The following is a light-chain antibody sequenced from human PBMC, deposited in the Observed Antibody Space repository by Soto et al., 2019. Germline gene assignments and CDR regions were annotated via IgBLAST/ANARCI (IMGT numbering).Light chain of an antibody. CDR2: DVS. V-gene: IGLV2-11*01. CDR3: CSYAGRYSYV. CDR1: SSDVGGYNY. Sequence: QSALTQPRSVSGSPGQSVTISCTGTSSDVGGYNYVSWYQQYPGKAPKLMIYDVSKRPSGVPDRFSGSNSGNTASLTISGLQADDEADYYCCSYAGRYSYVFGTGTKVTVL. J-gene: IGLJ1*01.